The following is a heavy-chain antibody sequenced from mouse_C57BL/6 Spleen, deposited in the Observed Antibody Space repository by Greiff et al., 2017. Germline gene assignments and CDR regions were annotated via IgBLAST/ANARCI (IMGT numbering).Heavy chain of an antibody. CDR1: GFTFSDYG. D-gene: IGHD2-1*01. CDR3: ASYGNYSYYAMDY. Sequence: EVKVVESGGGLVKPGGSLKLSCAASGFTFSDYGMHWVRQAPEKGLEWVAYISSGSSTIYYADTVKGRFTISRDNAKNTLFLQMTSLRSEDTAMYYCASYGNYSYYAMDYWGQGTSVTVSS. V-gene: IGHV5-17*01. CDR2: ISSGSSTI. J-gene: IGHJ4*01.